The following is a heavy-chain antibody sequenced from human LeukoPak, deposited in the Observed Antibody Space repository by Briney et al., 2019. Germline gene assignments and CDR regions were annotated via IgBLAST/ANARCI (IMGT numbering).Heavy chain of an antibody. D-gene: IGHD1-26*01. CDR3: AKTLRELSGGAFDI. CDR2: ISGGGTTT. CDR1: GFTFSNFG. J-gene: IGHJ3*02. V-gene: IGHV3-23*01. Sequence: GGSLRLSCVGSGFTFSNFGLTWVRQAPGKGLDWVSAISGGGTTTYYADSVKDRFTISRDNSKNTLYLQMNSLRAEDTAVYYCAKTLRELSGGAFDIWGQGTMVTVSS.